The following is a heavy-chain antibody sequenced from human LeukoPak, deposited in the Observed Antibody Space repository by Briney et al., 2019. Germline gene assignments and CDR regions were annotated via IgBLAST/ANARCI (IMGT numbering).Heavy chain of an antibody. CDR3: AREDGSSWYPRFDP. Sequence: PSETLSLTCAVYGGSFSSGSYYWSWIRQPAGKGLEWIGRIYTSGSTNYNPSLKSRVTISVDTSKNQFSLKLSSVTAADTAVYYCAREDGSSWYPRFDPWGQGTLVTVSS. D-gene: IGHD6-13*01. CDR1: GGSFSSGSYY. V-gene: IGHV4-61*02. J-gene: IGHJ5*02. CDR2: IYTSGST.